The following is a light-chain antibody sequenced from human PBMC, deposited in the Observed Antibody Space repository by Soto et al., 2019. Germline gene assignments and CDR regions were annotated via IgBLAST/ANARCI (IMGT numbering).Light chain of an antibody. V-gene: IGLV1-40*01. CDR2: GNS. CDR1: SSNIGAIYD. CDR3: QSYDSSLSGWV. Sequence: QSVLTQPPSVSGAPGQRVTISCTGSSSNIGAIYDVHWYQQLPGTAPKLLIYGNSNRPSGVPDRFSRSKSGTSASLAITGLQAEDEADYYSQSYDSSLSGWVFGGGTKLTVL. J-gene: IGLJ3*02.